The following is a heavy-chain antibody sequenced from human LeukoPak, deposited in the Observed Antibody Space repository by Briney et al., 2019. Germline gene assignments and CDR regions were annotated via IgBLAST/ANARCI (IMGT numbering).Heavy chain of an antibody. CDR1: GFTVSSNY. V-gene: IGHV3-53*05. J-gene: IGHJ6*02. CDR2: IYSGGST. Sequence: GGSLRLSCAASGFTVSSNYMSWVRQAPGKGLEWVSVIYSGGSTYYADSVKGRFTISRDNSKNTLYLQMNSLRAEDTAVYYCARDLSGGYSYGQEYYYYYGMDVWGQGTTVTVSS. CDR3: ARDLSGGYSYGQEYYYYYGMDV. D-gene: IGHD5-18*01.